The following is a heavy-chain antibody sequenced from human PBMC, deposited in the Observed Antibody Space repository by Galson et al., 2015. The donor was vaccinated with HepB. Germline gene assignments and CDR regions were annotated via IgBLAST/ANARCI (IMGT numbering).Heavy chain of an antibody. CDR2: IIPIFGTA. CDR3: ARDQLQYQLLESLAFDI. CDR1: GGTFSSYA. V-gene: IGHV1-69*13. Sequence: SVKVSCKASGGTFSSYAISWVRQAPGQGLEWMGGIIPIFGTANYAQKFQGRVTITADESTSTAYMELSSLRSEDTAVYYCARDQLQYQLLESLAFDIWGQGTMVTVSS. D-gene: IGHD2-2*01. J-gene: IGHJ3*02.